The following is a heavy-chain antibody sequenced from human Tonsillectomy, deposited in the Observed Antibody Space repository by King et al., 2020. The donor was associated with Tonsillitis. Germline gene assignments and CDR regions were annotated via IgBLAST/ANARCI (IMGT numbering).Heavy chain of an antibody. CDR1: GYTFTSYY. Sequence: VQLVESGAEVKKPGASVKVSCKASGYTFTSYYMHWVRQAPGQGLEWMGIINPSGGSTSYAQKFQGRVTMTRDTSTSTVYMELSSLRSADTAVYYCALMYYDFWSGYLDAFDIWGQGTMVTVSS. CDR2: INPSGGST. J-gene: IGHJ3*02. CDR3: ALMYYDFWSGYLDAFDI. D-gene: IGHD3-3*01. V-gene: IGHV1-46*03.